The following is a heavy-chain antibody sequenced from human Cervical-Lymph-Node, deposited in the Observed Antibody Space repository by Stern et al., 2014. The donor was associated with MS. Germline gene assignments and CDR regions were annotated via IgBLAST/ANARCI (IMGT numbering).Heavy chain of an antibody. CDR1: GFTFSDYY. J-gene: IGHJ4*02. Sequence: VQLVESGGDVVKPGGSLRLSCAASGFTFSDYYMNWIRQAPGKGLKWVSYISSGGNTIYYADSVKGRFTISRDNAKNSLFLEMNSLRGDDTAVYYCAARNFFDRSGSKPHFWGQGTLVTVSS. CDR3: AARNFFDRSGSKPHF. CDR2: ISSGGNTI. D-gene: IGHD3-22*01. V-gene: IGHV3-11*01.